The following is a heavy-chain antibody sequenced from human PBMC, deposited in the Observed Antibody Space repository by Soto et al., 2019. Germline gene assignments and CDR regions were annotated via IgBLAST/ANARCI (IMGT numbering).Heavy chain of an antibody. D-gene: IGHD3-22*01. V-gene: IGHV1-18*01. Sequence: ASVKVSCKASGYTITSYGISWVRQAPGQGLEWMGWISAYNGNTNYAQKLQGRVTMTTDTSTSTAYMELSSLRSDDTAVYYCAIKDYYGADIYHFDFCGQGTTVTGSS. CDR3: AIKDYYGADIYHFDF. CDR2: ISAYNGNT. CDR1: GYTITSYG. J-gene: IGHJ6*02.